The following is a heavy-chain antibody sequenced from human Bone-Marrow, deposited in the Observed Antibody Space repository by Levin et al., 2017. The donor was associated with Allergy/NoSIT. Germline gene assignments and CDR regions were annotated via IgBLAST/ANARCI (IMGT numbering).Heavy chain of an antibody. D-gene: IGHD4-17*01. J-gene: IGHJ4*02. CDR3: VKDWGPVTPDSIDLFDY. Sequence: GESLKISCAASGFTFSKYAMGWVRQAPGKGLEWVSTIGGSSGSGTDYAESVKGRFTISRDDAKNTLYLQMNSLRAEDTALYFCVKDWGPVTPDSIDLFDYWGQGTVVTVSS. CDR2: IGGSSGSGT. V-gene: IGHV3-23*01. CDR1: GFTFSKYA.